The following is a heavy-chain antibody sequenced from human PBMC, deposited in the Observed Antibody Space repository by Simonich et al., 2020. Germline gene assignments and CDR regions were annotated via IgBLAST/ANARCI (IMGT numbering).Heavy chain of an antibody. CDR3: ARGLRVAAAGTAFQH. CDR2: INHSGRT. J-gene: IGHJ1*01. Sequence: QVQLQQWGAGLLKPSETLSLTCAVYGGSFSGYYWSWIRQHPGKGLEWIGEINHSGRTNYNPSLKSRVTISVDTSKNQFSLKLSAVTAADTAVYYCARGLRVAAAGTAFQHWGQGTLVTVSS. D-gene: IGHD6-13*01. V-gene: IGHV4-34*01. CDR1: GGSFSGYY.